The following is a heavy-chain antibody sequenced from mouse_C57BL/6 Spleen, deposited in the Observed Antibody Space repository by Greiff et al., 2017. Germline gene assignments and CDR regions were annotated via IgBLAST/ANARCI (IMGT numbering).Heavy chain of an antibody. CDR1: GYAFTNYL. J-gene: IGHJ2*01. CDR2: INPGSGGT. Sequence: QVQLQQSGAELVRPGTSVKVSCKASGYAFTNYLIEWVKQRPGQGLEWIGVINPGSGGTNYNEKFKGKATLTADKSSSTAYMQLSSLTSEDSAVYFCAWAPDYWGQGTTLTVSS. V-gene: IGHV1-54*01. CDR3: AWAPDY.